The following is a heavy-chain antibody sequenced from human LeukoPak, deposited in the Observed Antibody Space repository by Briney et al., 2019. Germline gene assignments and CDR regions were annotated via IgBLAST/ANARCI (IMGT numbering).Heavy chain of an antibody. V-gene: IGHV3-48*04. CDR1: GFTFSSYS. Sequence: PGGSLRLSCAASGFTFSSYSMNWVRQAPGKGLEWVSYISSSGSTLYYADSVKGRFTISRDNAKNSLYLQMNSLRAEDTAVYYCARYLDIVVVVAAPGGMDVWGQGTTVTVSS. J-gene: IGHJ6*02. CDR3: ARYLDIVVVVAAPGGMDV. D-gene: IGHD2-15*01. CDR2: ISSSGSTL.